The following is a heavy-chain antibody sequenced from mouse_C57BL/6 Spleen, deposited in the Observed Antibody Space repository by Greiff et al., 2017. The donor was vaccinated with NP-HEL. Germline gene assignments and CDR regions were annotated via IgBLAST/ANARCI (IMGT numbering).Heavy chain of an antibody. CDR3: ARHRDDEGYFDY. CDR1: GFTFSSYG. J-gene: IGHJ2*01. Sequence: EVMLVESGGDLVKPGGSLKLSCAASGFTFSSYGMSWVRQTPDKRLEWVATISSGGSYTYYPDSVKGRFTISRDNAKNTLYLQMSSLKSEDTAMYYCARHRDDEGYFDYWGQGTTLTVSS. CDR2: ISSGGSYT. V-gene: IGHV5-6*02. D-gene: IGHD2-14*01.